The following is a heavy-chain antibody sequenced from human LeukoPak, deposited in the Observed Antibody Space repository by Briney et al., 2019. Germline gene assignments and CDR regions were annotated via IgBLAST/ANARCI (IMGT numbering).Heavy chain of an antibody. D-gene: IGHD3-3*01. CDR1: GFTFSSYA. CDR3: ARPAKSDITIFGVVISPFDY. CDR2: ISGSGGST. J-gene: IGHJ4*02. V-gene: IGHV3-23*01. Sequence: PGGSLRLSCAASGFTFSSYAMSWVRQAPGKGLEWVSAISGSGGSTYYADSVKGRFTISRDNSKNTLYLQMNSLRAEDTAVYYCARPAKSDITIFGVVISPFDYWGQGTLVTVSS.